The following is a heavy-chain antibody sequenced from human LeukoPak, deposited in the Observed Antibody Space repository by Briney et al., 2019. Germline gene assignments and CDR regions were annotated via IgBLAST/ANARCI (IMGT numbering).Heavy chain of an antibody. CDR2: INHSGST. CDR1: GGSFSGHY. D-gene: IGHD1-26*01. Sequence: PSETLSLTCAVYGGSFSGHYWSWIRQPTGEGLEWSGEINHSGSTSYNPSLKSRVTISVDTSKNQFSLKLSSVTAADTAVYYCAGVIVGATPRWYFDLWGRGTLVTVSS. V-gene: IGHV4-34*01. J-gene: IGHJ2*01. CDR3: AGVIVGATPRWYFDL.